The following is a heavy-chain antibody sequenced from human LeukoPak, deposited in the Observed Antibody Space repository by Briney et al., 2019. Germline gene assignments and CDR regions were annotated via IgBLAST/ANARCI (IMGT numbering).Heavy chain of an antibody. CDR1: GFSVSSNY. D-gene: IGHD4-17*01. CDR2: IYSGGST. Sequence: GGSLRLSCAASGFSVSSNYMSWVRQAPGKGLEWVSVIYSGGSTYYADSVKGRFTISRDNSKNTLYLQMSSLRAEDTAVYYCASGTSVTTLDYWGQGTLVTVSS. J-gene: IGHJ4*02. V-gene: IGHV3-53*01. CDR3: ASGTSVTTLDY.